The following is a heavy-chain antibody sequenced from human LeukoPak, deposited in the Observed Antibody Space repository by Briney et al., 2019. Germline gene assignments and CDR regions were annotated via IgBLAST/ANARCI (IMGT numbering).Heavy chain of an antibody. J-gene: IGHJ6*04. CDR2: ISDSGGST. D-gene: IGHD7-27*01. Sequence: GGSLRLSCAASGFTFSSYAMSWVRQAPGKGLEWVSAISDSGGSTYYADCVKGRFTISGHNPKNTLNLQMNSLRAEGTAVYYCATLWGFDYYGMDVWGEGTTVSVCS. CDR3: ATLWGFDYYGMDV. CDR1: GFTFSSYA. V-gene: IGHV3-23*01.